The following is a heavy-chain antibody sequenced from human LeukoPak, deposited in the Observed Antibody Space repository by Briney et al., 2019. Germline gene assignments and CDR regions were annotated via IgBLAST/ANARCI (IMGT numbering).Heavy chain of an antibody. CDR1: GFSFSVNW. Sequence: GGSLRLSCAASGFSFSVNWMSWVRQAPGKGPEWVASIKNDESEKYYVDSVSGRFTISRDNAKNSLYLQMNSLRVEDTAVYYCAKEGYWGRGTLVTVSS. V-gene: IGHV3-7*01. CDR3: AKEGY. CDR2: IKNDESEK. J-gene: IGHJ4*02.